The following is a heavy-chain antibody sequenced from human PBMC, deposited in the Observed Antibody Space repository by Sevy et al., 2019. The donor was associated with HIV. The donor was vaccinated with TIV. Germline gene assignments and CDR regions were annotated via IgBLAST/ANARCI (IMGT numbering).Heavy chain of an antibody. D-gene: IGHD6-13*01. CDR2: IYYSWRT. CDR3: ARGEYSSSWYF. Sequence: SETLSLTCSVSGGSISSNTYYWGWIRQPPGKGLEWIGSIYYSWRTYYNPSLKSRFTISVDSSKNQFSLKLGSVTAADTAVYYCARGEYSSSWYFWGQGTLVTVSS. CDR1: GGSISSNTYY. V-gene: IGHV4-39*01. J-gene: IGHJ4*02.